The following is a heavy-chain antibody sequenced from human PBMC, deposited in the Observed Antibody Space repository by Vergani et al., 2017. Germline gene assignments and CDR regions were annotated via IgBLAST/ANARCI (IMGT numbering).Heavy chain of an antibody. Sequence: VQLQESGPGLVKPSQTLSLTCTVSGGSISSGGYYWSWIRQHPGKGLEWIGYIYYSGSTYYNPSLKSRVTISVDTSKNQFSLKLSSVTAADTAVYYCARGYCSSTSCYPYYYYMDVWGKGTTVTVSS. V-gene: IGHV4-31*03. J-gene: IGHJ6*03. CDR1: GGSISSGGYY. CDR2: IYYSGST. D-gene: IGHD2-2*01. CDR3: ARGYCSSTSCYPYYYYMDV.